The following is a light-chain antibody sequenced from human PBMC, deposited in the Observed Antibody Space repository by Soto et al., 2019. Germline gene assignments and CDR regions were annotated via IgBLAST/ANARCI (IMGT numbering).Light chain of an antibody. Sequence: EIVMTQSPATLSVSPGERATLSCRASQSVANNLAWYQQKPGQAPRLLIFGAFTRATGIPDRFSGSGSGTEFTLTISSLQSEDFAVYYCQQYSIFSLTFGGGTRVDIK. CDR3: QQYSIFSLT. CDR2: GAF. J-gene: IGKJ4*01. V-gene: IGKV3-15*01. CDR1: QSVANN.